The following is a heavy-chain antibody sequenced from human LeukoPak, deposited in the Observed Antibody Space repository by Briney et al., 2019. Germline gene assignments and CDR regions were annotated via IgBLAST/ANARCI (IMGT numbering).Heavy chain of an antibody. D-gene: IGHD6-13*01. CDR3: ARGNNRLHSISWYNWFDP. CDR2: IYPGDSDT. V-gene: IGHV5-51*01. Sequence: GESLKISCKGSGYSFTSYWIGWVRQMPGKGLEWMGIIYPGDSDTRYSPSFQGQVTISADKSISTAYLQWSSLKASDTAMYYCARGNNRLHSISWYNWFDPWGQGTLVTVSS. CDR1: GYSFTSYW. J-gene: IGHJ5*02.